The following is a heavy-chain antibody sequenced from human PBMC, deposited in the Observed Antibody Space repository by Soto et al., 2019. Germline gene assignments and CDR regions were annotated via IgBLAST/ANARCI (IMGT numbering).Heavy chain of an antibody. D-gene: IGHD3-9*01. CDR3: AKGLRYFDWSTPGCMDV. Sequence: QVQLVESGGGVVQPGRSLRLSCAASGFTFSSYAMHWVRQAPGKGLEWVAVISYDGSNKYYADSVKGRFNISRDNSKNTLYLQMNSLRAEDTAVYYCAKGLRYFDWSTPGCMDVWGQGTTVTVS. CDR1: GFTFSSYA. CDR2: ISYDGSNK. V-gene: IGHV3-30-3*01. J-gene: IGHJ6*02.